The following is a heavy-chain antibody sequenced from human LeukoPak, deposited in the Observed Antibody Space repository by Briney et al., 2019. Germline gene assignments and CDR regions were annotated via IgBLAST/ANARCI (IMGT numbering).Heavy chain of an antibody. D-gene: IGHD1-1*01. CDR3: ARALGIGKFYYYMDV. J-gene: IGHJ6*03. Sequence: PSETLSLTCTVSGVSISSYSWTWIRQPPGKGLEWIGYIYGSGSSNYSPSLKSRVTISVDTSNNQFSLKLTSVTAADTAVYYCARALGIGKFYYYMDVWGTGTTVTVSS. CDR1: GVSISSYS. V-gene: IGHV4-59*01. CDR2: IYGSGSS.